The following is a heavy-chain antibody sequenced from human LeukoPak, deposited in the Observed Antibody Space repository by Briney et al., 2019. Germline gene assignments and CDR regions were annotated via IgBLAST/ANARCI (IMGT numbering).Heavy chain of an antibody. Sequence: SETLSLTCAVYGGSFSGYYGSWIRQPPGKGLEWIGEINHSGSTNYNPSLKSRVTISVDTSKNQFSLKLSSVTAADTAVYYCARLMAGAVGAPFQMWGQGTMVTVSS. V-gene: IGHV4-34*01. CDR1: GGSFSGYY. CDR3: ARLMAGAVGAPFQM. J-gene: IGHJ3*01. D-gene: IGHD1-26*01. CDR2: INHSGST.